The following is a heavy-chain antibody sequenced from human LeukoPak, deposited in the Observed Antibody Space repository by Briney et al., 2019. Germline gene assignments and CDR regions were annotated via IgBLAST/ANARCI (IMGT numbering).Heavy chain of an antibody. J-gene: IGHJ3*02. CDR2: IYTSGST. CDR1: GGSISSYY. CDR3: ARDTDSPHYYDSSGYLRAEAFDI. Sequence: SETLSLTCTVSGGSISSYYWSWIRQPAGKGREWIGRIYTSGSTNYNPSLKSRVTMSVDTSKNQFSLKLSSVTAADTAVYYCARDTDSPHYYDSSGYLRAEAFDIWGQGTMVTVSS. V-gene: IGHV4-4*07. D-gene: IGHD3-22*01.